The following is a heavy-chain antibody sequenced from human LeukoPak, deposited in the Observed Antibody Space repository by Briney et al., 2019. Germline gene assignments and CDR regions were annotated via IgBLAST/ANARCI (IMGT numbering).Heavy chain of an antibody. D-gene: IGHD5-18*01. CDR2: LRRDGSDK. Sequence: HPGGSLGLSCAASGFTFSNYGMHWVRQAPGKGLEWVAFLRRDGSDKYYADSVKGRFTISRDNSKNTVYLQMNSLRPEDTAAYYCAKDHSQNFDYWGQGTLVTVSS. CDR1: GFTFSNYG. V-gene: IGHV3-30*02. CDR3: AKDHSQNFDY. J-gene: IGHJ4*02.